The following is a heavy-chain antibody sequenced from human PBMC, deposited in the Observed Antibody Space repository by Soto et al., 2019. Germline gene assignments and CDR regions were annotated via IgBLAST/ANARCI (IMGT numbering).Heavy chain of an antibody. CDR2: IIPILGIA. CDR3: ARAPTVDSSGYYYHFDS. V-gene: IGHV1-69*02. Sequence: ASVKVSCKASGGTFSSYTISWVRQAPGQGLEWMGRIIPILGIANYAQKFQGRVTITADKSTSTAYMELSSLRSEDTAVYYCARAPTVDSSGYYYHFDSWGQGTLVTVSS. CDR1: GGTFSSYT. J-gene: IGHJ4*02. D-gene: IGHD3-22*01.